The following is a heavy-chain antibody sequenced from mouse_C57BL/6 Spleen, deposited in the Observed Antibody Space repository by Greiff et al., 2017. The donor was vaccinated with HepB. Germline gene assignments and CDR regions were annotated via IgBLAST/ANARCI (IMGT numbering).Heavy chain of an antibody. J-gene: IGHJ3*01. CDR3: ARDLGLDGDWFAY. Sequence: EVQVVESGGGLVKPGGSLKLSCAASGFTFSSYAMSWVRQTPEKRLEWVATISDGGSYTYYPDNVKGRFTISRDNAKNNLYLQMSHLKSEDKAMYYCARDLGLDGDWFAYWGQGTLVTVSA. CDR2: ISDGGSYT. CDR1: GFTFSSYA. D-gene: IGHD2-3*01. V-gene: IGHV5-4*01.